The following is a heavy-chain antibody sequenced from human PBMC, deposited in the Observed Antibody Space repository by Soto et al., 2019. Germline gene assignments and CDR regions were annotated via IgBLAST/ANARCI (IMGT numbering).Heavy chain of an antibody. D-gene: IGHD2-15*01. Sequence: GGSLRLSCAASGFTFSSYSMNWVRQAPGKGLEWVSSISSSSSYIYYADSVKGRFTISRDNAKNSLYLQMNSLRAEDTAVYYCARVGRGYCSGGSCYFDYWGQGTLVTVSS. J-gene: IGHJ4*02. CDR3: ARVGRGYCSGGSCYFDY. CDR2: ISSSSSYI. CDR1: GFTFSSYS. V-gene: IGHV3-21*01.